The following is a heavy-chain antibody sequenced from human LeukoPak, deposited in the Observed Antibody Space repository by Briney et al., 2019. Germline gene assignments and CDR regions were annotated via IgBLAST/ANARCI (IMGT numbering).Heavy chain of an antibody. CDR2: ISGYTGTT. V-gene: IGHV1-18*01. CDR1: GYTFTDYG. CDR3: ARGWRSVQSNQISPFDS. D-gene: IGHD5-24*01. Sequence: ASVKVSCKASGYTFTDYGIGWVRQAPGHGLEWLGWISGYTGTTNYAQNLQGRVTMTTDTATSTAYMELRSLTSDDTAMYFCARGWRSVQSNQISPFDSWGQGTLVTVSS. J-gene: IGHJ4*02.